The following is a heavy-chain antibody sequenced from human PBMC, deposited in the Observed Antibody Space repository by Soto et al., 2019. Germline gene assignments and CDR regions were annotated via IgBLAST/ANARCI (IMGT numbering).Heavy chain of an antibody. J-gene: IGHJ4*02. Sequence: EVQLLESGGGLVQPGGSLRLSCAASGFAFSSYAMSWVRQAPGKGLEWVSSISGSTSGTYYADAVKGRFTISRDNSNNTLYLQMNRLGAEDTAVYYCAKGRGFNAPFDYWGQGALVTVSS. CDR1: GFAFSSYA. V-gene: IGHV3-23*01. CDR3: AKGRGFNAPFDY. CDR2: ISGSTSGT. D-gene: IGHD3-10*01.